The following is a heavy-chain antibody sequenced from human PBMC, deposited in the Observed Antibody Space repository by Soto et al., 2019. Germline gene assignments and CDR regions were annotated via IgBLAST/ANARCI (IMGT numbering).Heavy chain of an antibody. V-gene: IGHV4-30-4*02. Sequence: SETLSLTCSVSGHSINNYEYYWTWIRQPPREGLERIGHIYYTGSTSYNTSLESQNSISLDTSRKQFSLKVNSVSAADTAVYYCARDRSNSPDFFDSWGQGTLVTVFS. J-gene: IGHJ4*02. D-gene: IGHD3-3*01. CDR3: ARDRSNSPDFFDS. CDR2: IYYTGST. CDR1: GHSINNYEYY.